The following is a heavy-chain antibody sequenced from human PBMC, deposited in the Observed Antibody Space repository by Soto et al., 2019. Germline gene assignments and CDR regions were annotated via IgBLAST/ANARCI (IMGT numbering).Heavy chain of an antibody. Sequence: QVQLVQSGAEVKKPGSSVKVSCKASGGTFSSYAISWVRQAPGQGLEWMGGIIPIFGTANYAQKFQGRVTITADKSTSTAYMELSSLRSEDTAVYYCARDHLVQAGSYYYYYGMDVWGQGTTFTVSS. D-gene: IGHD2-8*02. V-gene: IGHV1-69*06. J-gene: IGHJ6*02. CDR2: IIPIFGTA. CDR1: GGTFSSYA. CDR3: ARDHLVQAGSYYYYYGMDV.